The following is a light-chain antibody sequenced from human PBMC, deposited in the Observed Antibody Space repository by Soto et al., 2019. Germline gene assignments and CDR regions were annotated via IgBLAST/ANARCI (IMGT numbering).Light chain of an antibody. CDR2: GNT. Sequence: QSVLTQPPSISGAPGQRVTISCTGSSSNIGAGSDVHWYHQLPGTAPKLLIYGNTNRPSGVPDRFSGSKSGTSASLAIAGLQTEDEGDYYCQTYDSSLSGLYVFGTGNKVTXL. V-gene: IGLV1-40*01. CDR3: QTYDSSLSGLYV. CDR1: SSNIGAGSD. J-gene: IGLJ1*01.